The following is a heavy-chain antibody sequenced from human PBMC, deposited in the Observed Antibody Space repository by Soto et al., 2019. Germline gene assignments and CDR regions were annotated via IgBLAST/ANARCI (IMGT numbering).Heavy chain of an antibody. J-gene: IGHJ6*02. D-gene: IGHD3-10*01. Sequence: SETLSLTCAVYGESFGGYYWTWIRQPPGKGMEWIGEINHSGSTNYNPSLKSRVTISVDTSKNQFSLKLSSVTAADTAVYYCVRNYSAATGYYSYGMHDCGQGSMV. V-gene: IGHV4-34*01. CDR1: GESFGGYY. CDR2: INHSGST. CDR3: VRNYSAATGYYSYGMHD.